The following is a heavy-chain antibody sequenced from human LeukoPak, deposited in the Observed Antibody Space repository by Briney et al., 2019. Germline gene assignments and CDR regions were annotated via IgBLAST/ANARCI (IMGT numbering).Heavy chain of an antibody. CDR3: ARRVLTYQNYHYCYYMDV. CDR2: INRNGGST. Sequence: GGSLRLSCAASGFTFDDYGMTWVRQAPGKGLEWVYSINRNGGSTDYADSVKGRFTISRDNAKNSLYLQMNSLRAGDTALYYCARRVLTYQNYHYCYYMDVWLKGTTVTVSS. CDR1: GFTFDDYG. D-gene: IGHD3-10*01. V-gene: IGHV3-20*04. J-gene: IGHJ6*03.